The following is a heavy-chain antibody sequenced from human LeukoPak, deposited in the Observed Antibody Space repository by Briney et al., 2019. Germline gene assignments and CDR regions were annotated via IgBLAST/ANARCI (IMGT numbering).Heavy chain of an antibody. J-gene: IGHJ4*02. CDR1: GYSISSGYY. CDR3: ARDAGIAAAGIIDY. V-gene: IGHV4-38-2*02. Sequence: SETLSLTCTVSGYSISSGYYWGWIRQPPGKGLEWIGSIYHSGSTYYNPSPKSRVTLSVDTSKNQFSLKLSSVTAADTAVYYCARDAGIAAAGIIDYWGQGTLVTVSS. CDR2: IYHSGST. D-gene: IGHD6-13*01.